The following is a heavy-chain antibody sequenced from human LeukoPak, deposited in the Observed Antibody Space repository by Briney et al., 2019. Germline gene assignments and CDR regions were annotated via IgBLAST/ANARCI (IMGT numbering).Heavy chain of an antibody. V-gene: IGHV1-18*01. Sequence: VASVKVSCKASGYTFANYGISWVRQAPGQGLEWMGWISAYNGNTNYAQKLQGRVTMTTDTSTSTAYMELRSLRSDDTAVYYCARDWVDYGDYDQPGAEYFQHWGQGTLVTVSS. D-gene: IGHD4-17*01. J-gene: IGHJ1*01. CDR1: GYTFANYG. CDR2: ISAYNGNT. CDR3: ARDWVDYGDYDQPGAEYFQH.